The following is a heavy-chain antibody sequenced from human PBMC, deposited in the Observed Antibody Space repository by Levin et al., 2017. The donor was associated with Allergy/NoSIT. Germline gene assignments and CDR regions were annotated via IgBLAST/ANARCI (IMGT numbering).Heavy chain of an antibody. V-gene: IGHV4-34*01. CDR3: ARGRWLRSSFDY. Sequence: HSQTLSLTCAVYGGSFSGYYWSWIRQPPGKGLEWIGEINHSGSTNYNPSLKSRVTISVDTSKNQFSLKLSSVTAADTAVYYCARGRWLRSSFDYWGQGTLVTVSS. CDR2: INHSGST. CDR1: GGSFSGYY. J-gene: IGHJ4*02. D-gene: IGHD3-16*01.